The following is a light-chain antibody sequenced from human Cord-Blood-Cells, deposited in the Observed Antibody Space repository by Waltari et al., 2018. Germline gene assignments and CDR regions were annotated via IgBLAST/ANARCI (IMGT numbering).Light chain of an antibody. CDR2: EDS. Sequence: SSELTQPPSVSVSPGQTARITCSGDALPKKSAYWYQQKSGQAPVLVIYEDSKRPSGIPERFSGSSSGTMATLTISGAQVEDEADYYCYSTDSSGNHVVFGGGTKLTVL. J-gene: IGLJ2*01. CDR1: ALPKKS. V-gene: IGLV3-10*01. CDR3: YSTDSSGNHVV.